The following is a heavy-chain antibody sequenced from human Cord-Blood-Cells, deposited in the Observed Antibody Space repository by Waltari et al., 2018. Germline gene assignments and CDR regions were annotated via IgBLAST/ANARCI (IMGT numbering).Heavy chain of an antibody. CDR3: ARDPTGYDAFDI. D-gene: IGHD3-9*01. CDR2: IYSGGST. V-gene: IGHV3-53*02. J-gene: IGHJ3*02. Sequence: EVQLVETGGGLIQPGGSLRLSCAASGFTVSSNYMSWVRQAPGKGLEWVSVIYSGGSTSYADSVKGRFTISRDNSKNTLYLQMNSLRAEDTAVYYCARDPTGYDAFDIWGQGTMVTVFS. CDR1: GFTVSSNY.